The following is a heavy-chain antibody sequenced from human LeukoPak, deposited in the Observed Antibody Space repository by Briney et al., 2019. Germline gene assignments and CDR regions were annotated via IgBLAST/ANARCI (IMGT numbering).Heavy chain of an antibody. CDR3: ARYNMDV. CDR1: GFIFXNHW. V-gene: IGHV3-7*01. J-gene: IGHJ6*02. Sequence: GSLRLSXXXSGFIFXNHWMMWVRQAPGKGLEWVANIKEDGNQKYYVDSVKARFTVSRANAENSLYLQMNSLRADDTGVYFCARYNMDVWGQGTTVTVSS. D-gene: IGHD1-1*01. CDR2: IKEDGNQK.